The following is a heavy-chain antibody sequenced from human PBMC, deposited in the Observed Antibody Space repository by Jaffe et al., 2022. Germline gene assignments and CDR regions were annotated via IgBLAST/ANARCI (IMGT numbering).Heavy chain of an antibody. J-gene: IGHJ6*03. Sequence: QVQLVESGGGVVQPGRSLRLSCAASGFTFSSYGMHWVRQAPGKGLEWVAVISYDGSNKYYADSVKGRFTISRDNSKNTLYLQMNSLRAEDTAVYYCAKDNYVRYYYYYYYMDVWGKGTTVTVSS. CDR2: ISYDGSNK. V-gene: IGHV3-30*18. D-gene: IGHD1-7*01. CDR3: AKDNYVRYYYYYYYMDV. CDR1: GFTFSSYG.